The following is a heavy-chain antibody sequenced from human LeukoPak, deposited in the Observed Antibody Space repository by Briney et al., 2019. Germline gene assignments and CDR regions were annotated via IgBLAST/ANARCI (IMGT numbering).Heavy chain of an antibody. Sequence: QPGGSLRLSCSSSGFTFSSYAMSWVRQAPGKGLEWVSAISGSGFTYYADSVKGRFTISRDNSKHTLYLQMNSLRAEDTAVYYCARGLYSSSPWGQGTLATVSS. CDR2: ISGSGFT. V-gene: IGHV3-23*01. D-gene: IGHD6-6*01. CDR1: GFTFSSYA. CDR3: ARGLYSSSP. J-gene: IGHJ4*02.